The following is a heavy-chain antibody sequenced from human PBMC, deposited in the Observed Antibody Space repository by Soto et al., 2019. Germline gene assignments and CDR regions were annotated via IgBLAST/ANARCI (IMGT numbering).Heavy chain of an antibody. D-gene: IGHD6-19*01. CDR3: ARGIKRLAVAGRYYFDY. CDR1: GGTFSSYA. CDR2: IIPIFGTA. J-gene: IGHJ4*02. V-gene: IGHV1-69*12. Sequence: QVQLVQSGAEVKKPGSSVKVSCKASGGTFSSYAISWVRQAPGQGLEWMGGIIPIFGTANYAQKFQGRVTIPAXXSXSIXYMELSSLRSEDTAVYYCARGIKRLAVAGRYYFDYWGQGTLVTVSS.